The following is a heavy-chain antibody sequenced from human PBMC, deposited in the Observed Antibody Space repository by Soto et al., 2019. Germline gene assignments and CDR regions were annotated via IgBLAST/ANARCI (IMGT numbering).Heavy chain of an antibody. Sequence: QITLKESGPTLVKPTQTLTLTCTFSGFSLSTSGVGVGWIRQPPGKALEWLALIYWDDDKRYSPSLKSRLTTTKCTSKDQVVLTMTNSDPVDTATYYCAHRLGHCSGGSCFLNWFDPWGQGTLVTVSS. CDR3: AHRLGHCSGGSCFLNWFDP. CDR2: IYWDDDK. J-gene: IGHJ5*02. D-gene: IGHD2-15*01. V-gene: IGHV2-5*02. CDR1: GFSLSTSGVG.